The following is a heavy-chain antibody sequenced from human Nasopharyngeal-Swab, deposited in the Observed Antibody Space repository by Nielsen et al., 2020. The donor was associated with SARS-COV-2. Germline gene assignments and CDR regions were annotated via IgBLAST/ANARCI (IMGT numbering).Heavy chain of an antibody. D-gene: IGHD3-22*01. CDR1: GFTVSNNY. CDR2: FYSSGNT. CDR3: ARDQTYDSSGPDLSFDY. J-gene: IGHJ4*02. Sequence: GESLKISCAASGFTVSNNYMSWVRQAPGKGLEWVSVFYSSGNTYYADSVKGRFTISRDISKNTLYLQMNSLRAEDTAVYYCARDQTYDSSGPDLSFDYWGQGTLVTVSS. V-gene: IGHV3-66*01.